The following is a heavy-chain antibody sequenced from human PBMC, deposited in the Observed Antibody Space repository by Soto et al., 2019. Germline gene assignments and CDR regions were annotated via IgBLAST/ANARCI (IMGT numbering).Heavy chain of an antibody. D-gene: IGHD3-3*01. CDR1: GFTFSSYS. CDR3: ARDRTYYDFWSGYPYSFDY. J-gene: IGHJ4*02. Sequence: AGSLRLSCAASGFTFSSYSMNWVRQAPGKGLEWVSYISSSSSTIYYADSVKGRFTISRDNAKNSLYLQMNSLRDEDTAVYYCARDRTYYDFWSGYPYSFDYWGQGTLVTVSS. V-gene: IGHV3-48*02. CDR2: ISSSSSTI.